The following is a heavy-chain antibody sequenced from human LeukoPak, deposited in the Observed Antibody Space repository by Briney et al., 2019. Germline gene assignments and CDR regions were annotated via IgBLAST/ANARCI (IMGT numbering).Heavy chain of an antibody. V-gene: IGHV3-21*01. CDR3: ARTFHQAFDI. J-gene: IGHJ3*02. D-gene: IGHD2-2*01. CDR2: ISSGSSYI. CDR1: GFTFSSYS. Sequence: GGSLRLSCAASGFTFSSYSMNWVRQAPGKGLEWVSSISSGSSYISHADSVKGRFTISRDNAKNSLYLQMDSLRAEDTAVYYCARTFHQAFDIWGQGTMVTVSS.